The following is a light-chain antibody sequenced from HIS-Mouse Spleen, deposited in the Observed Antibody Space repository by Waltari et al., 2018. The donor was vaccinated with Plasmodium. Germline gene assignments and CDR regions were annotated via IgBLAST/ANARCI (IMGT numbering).Light chain of an antibody. Sequence: QSALTQPRSVSGSPGQSVTISCTGTSSDVGGYNYVSWYQQHPGKAPKLMVYDSSKRPSGVPCRFSGSKSGNTASLTISGLQEDDEADYYCCSYAGSYTWVFGGGTKLTVL. CDR2: DSS. V-gene: IGLV2-11*01. J-gene: IGLJ3*02. CDR1: SSDVGGYNY. CDR3: CSYAGSYTWV.